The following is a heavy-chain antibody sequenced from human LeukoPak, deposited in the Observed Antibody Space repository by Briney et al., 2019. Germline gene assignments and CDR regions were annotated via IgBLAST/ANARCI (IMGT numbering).Heavy chain of an antibody. Sequence: PGGSLRLSCAVSGFTFSFYGMSWVRQAPGKGLEWISYISSMTSSTNYADSVKGRFTISRDNSKNTLYLQMNSLRAEDTAVYYCAKDLESRLSRGWGIAALPRYYMDVWGKGTTVTVSS. J-gene: IGHJ6*03. CDR2: ISSMTSST. CDR3: AKDLESRLSRGWGIAALPRYYMDV. D-gene: IGHD6-13*01. CDR1: GFTFSFYG. V-gene: IGHV3-48*01.